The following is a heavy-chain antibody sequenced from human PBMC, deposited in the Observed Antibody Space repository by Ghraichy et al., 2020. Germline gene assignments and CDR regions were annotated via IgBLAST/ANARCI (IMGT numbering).Heavy chain of an antibody. CDR1: GYTFTGYY. V-gene: IGHV1-2*02. D-gene: IGHD3-22*01. Sequence: ASVKVSCKASGYTFTGYYIHWVRQAPGQGLEWMGWINPKSGGTNYAQKFQGGVTMTRDTSTTTAYMDLRRLRFDDTAVYYCARDGRPTPKYYYDSSGYQNWGQGTLVTVSP. CDR2: INPKSGGT. CDR3: ARDGRPTPKYYYDSSGYQN. J-gene: IGHJ4*02.